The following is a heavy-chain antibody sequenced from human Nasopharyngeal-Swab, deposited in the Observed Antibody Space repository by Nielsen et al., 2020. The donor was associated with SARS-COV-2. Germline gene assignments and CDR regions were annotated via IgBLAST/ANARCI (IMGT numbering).Heavy chain of an antibody. J-gene: IGHJ6*02. CDR2: IWYDGSDK. CDR3: AKDGIEEGSLSAGYGLDV. D-gene: IGHD1-26*01. CDR1: GFTFSSYG. V-gene: IGHV3-30*02. Sequence: GESLKISCAASGFTFSSYGMHWVRQAPGKGLEWVASIWYDGSDKYYADSVKGRFTISRDNAKNTLYLQMNSLRSEDTAVYKCAKDGIEEGSLSAGYGLDVWGQGTTVTVSS.